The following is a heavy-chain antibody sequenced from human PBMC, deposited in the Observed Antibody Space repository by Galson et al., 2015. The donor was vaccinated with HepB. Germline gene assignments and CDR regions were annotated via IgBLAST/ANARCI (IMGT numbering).Heavy chain of an antibody. CDR2: IDPSDSYT. V-gene: IGHV5-10-1*01. CDR1: GSRFTSYW. Sequence: SGAEVKKPGESLRISCKGSGSRFTSYWISWVRQMPGKGLEWMGRIDPSDSYTNYSPSFQGHVTISADKSISTAYLQWSSLKASDTAMYYCARHDEQQLLNFDYWGQGTLVTVSS. J-gene: IGHJ4*02. CDR3: ARHDEQQLLNFDY. D-gene: IGHD6-13*01.